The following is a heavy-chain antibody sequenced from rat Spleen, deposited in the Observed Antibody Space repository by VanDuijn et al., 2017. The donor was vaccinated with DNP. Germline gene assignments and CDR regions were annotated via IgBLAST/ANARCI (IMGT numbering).Heavy chain of an antibody. CDR1: GFTFNHYA. CDR3: ARQGGTPLDY. D-gene: IGHD3-1*01. Sequence: EVQLVESGGGLVQPGRSLKLSCAASGFTFNHYAMAWVRQAPKKGLEWVATISYDGSRTYYRDSVKGRFTISRDNAKSTLYLQMDSLRSEDTATYYCARQGGTPLDYWGQGVMVTVSS. V-gene: IGHV5-17*01. J-gene: IGHJ2*01. CDR2: ISYDGSRT.